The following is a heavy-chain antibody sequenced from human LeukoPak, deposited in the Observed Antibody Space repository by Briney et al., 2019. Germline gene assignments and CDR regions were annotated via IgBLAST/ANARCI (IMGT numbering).Heavy chain of an antibody. Sequence: GASVKVSCKVSGYTLTELSMHWVRQAPAKGLEWMGGFDPEDGETIYAQKFQGRVTMTEDTSTDTAYMELSSLRSEDTAVYYCATNVEMATITAFDIWGQGTMVTVSS. CDR2: FDPEDGET. CDR3: ATNVEMATITAFDI. D-gene: IGHD5-24*01. CDR1: GYTLTELS. J-gene: IGHJ3*02. V-gene: IGHV1-24*01.